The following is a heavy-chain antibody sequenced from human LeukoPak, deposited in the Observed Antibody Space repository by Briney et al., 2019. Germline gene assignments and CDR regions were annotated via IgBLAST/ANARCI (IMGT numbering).Heavy chain of an antibody. Sequence: GGSLRLSCAASGFTFSSYSMNWVRQAPGKGLEWVSYISSSSSTIYYADSVKGRFTISRDNAKNSLYLQMNSLRAEDTAVYYCARNLEPYYDSSATNYPHSDYWGQGTLVTVSS. CDR2: ISSSSSTI. CDR3: ARNLEPYYDSSATNYPHSDY. J-gene: IGHJ4*02. V-gene: IGHV3-48*04. CDR1: GFTFSSYS. D-gene: IGHD3-22*01.